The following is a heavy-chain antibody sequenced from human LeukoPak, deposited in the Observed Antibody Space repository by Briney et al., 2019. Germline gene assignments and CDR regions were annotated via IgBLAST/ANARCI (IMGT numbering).Heavy chain of an antibody. CDR2: ISGSGGST. CDR3: AKSGGSCSGGSCYYYYYYMDV. Sequence: GGSLRLSCAASGFTFSSYASSWVRRAPGKGLEWVSTISGSGGSTYYADSVKGRFTISRDNSKNTLYLQMNSLRAEDTAVYYWAKSGGSCSGGSCYYYYYYMDVWGKGTTVTVSS. V-gene: IGHV3-23*01. J-gene: IGHJ6*03. CDR1: GFTFSSYA. D-gene: IGHD2-15*01.